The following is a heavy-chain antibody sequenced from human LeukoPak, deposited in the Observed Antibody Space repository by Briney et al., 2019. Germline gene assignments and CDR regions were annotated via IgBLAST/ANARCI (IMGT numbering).Heavy chain of an antibody. CDR2: IKEVGGEK. Sequence: GGSLRLSCEVSGFTIRNHWMSWVRQAPGKGLEWVANIKEVGGEKYYVDSVKGRFTISRDNGKNSLYLQMNSLRVDDTALYYCARDPFFSVPWGQGTLVTVSS. J-gene: IGHJ5*02. CDR1: GFTIRNHW. V-gene: IGHV3-7*01. D-gene: IGHD2/OR15-2a*01. CDR3: ARDPFFSVP.